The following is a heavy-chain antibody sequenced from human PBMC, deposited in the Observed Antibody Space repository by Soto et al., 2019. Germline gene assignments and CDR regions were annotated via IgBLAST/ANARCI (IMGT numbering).Heavy chain of an antibody. CDR1: GGSISSGXXX. J-gene: IGHJ3*02. CDR3: ARPYYYGSGSPDAFDI. CDR2: IYYSGNT. V-gene: IGHV4-31*03. Sequence: QVQLQESGPGLVKPSQTLSLTCTVSGGSISSGXXXWNWIRQHPGKGLEWIGYIYYSGNTYYNPSLKSRVTISVDTSKNQFSLKLRSVTAADTAVYYCARPYYYGSGSPDAFDIWGQGTMVTVSS. D-gene: IGHD3-10*01.